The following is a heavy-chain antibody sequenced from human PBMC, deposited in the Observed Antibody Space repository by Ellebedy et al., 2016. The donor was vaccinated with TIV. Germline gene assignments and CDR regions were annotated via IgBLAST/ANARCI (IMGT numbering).Heavy chain of an antibody. CDR1: GFSFRSYW. CDR3: ARRGSYGDYAVQVNSWFDR. D-gene: IGHD4-17*01. CDR2: IYQDGSSL. V-gene: IGHV3-7*01. Sequence: GGSLRLSCVASGFSFRSYWMSWVRQAPGKGLEWVANIYQDGSSLSSSDSVKGRFTISRDNAKNSLFLQMNSLRVEDTEVYYCARRGSYGDYAVQVNSWFDRWGRGTLVSVSS. J-gene: IGHJ5*02.